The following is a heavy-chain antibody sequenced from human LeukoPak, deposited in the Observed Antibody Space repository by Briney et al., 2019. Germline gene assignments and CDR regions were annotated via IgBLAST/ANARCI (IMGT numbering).Heavy chain of an antibody. J-gene: IGHJ4*02. CDR3: ARAISNCTNGVCYGDYFDY. D-gene: IGHD2-8*01. Sequence: SETLSLTCTVSGYSISSGYYWGWIRQPPGKGLEWIGSIYHSGSTYYNPSLKSRVTISVDTSKNQFSLKLSSVTAADTAVYYCARAISNCTNGVCYGDYFDYWGQGTLVTVSS. CDR1: GYSISSGYY. V-gene: IGHV4-38-2*02. CDR2: IYHSGST.